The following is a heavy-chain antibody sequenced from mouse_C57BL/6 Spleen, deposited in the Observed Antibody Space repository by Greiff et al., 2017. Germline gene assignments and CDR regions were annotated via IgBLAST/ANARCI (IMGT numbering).Heavy chain of an antibody. J-gene: IGHJ2*01. CDR1: GYTFTDYY. CDR2: INPNNGGT. D-gene: IGHD1-1*01. CDR3: ARSDYGSSYRFDY. V-gene: IGHV1-26*01. Sequence: VQLQQSGPELVKPGASVKISCKASGYTFTDYYMNWVKQSHGKSLEWIGDINPNNGGTSYNQKFKGKATLTVDKSSSTAYMELRSLTSEDSAVYYCARSDYGSSYRFDYWGQGTTLTVSS.